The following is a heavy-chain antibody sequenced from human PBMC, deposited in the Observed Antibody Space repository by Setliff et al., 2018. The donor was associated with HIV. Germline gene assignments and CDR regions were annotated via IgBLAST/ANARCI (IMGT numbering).Heavy chain of an antibody. CDR1: GYTFSAYG. J-gene: IGHJ6*03. V-gene: IGHV1-18*01. CDR2: ISAYNGNT. CDR3: GRQRLAVAPGRYYYMDV. D-gene: IGHD6-19*01. Sequence: RASVKVSCKASGYTFSAYGISWVRQAPGQGLEWMGWISAYNGNTNYAQKLQDRVTMTTDTSTRTAYMELRRLRSDDTAVYYCGRQRLAVAPGRYYYMDVWGKGTTVTVSS.